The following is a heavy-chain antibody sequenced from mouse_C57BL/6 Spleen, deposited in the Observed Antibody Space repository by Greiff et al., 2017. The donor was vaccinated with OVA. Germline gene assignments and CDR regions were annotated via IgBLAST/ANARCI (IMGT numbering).Heavy chain of an antibody. Sequence: EVQLQQSGPELVKPGASVKISCKASGYTFTDYYMNWVKQSHGKSLEWIGDINPNNGGTSYNQKFKGKATLTVDKSSSTAYMELRSLTSEDSAVYYCANDGYSRASFAYWGQGTLVTVSA. J-gene: IGHJ3*01. CDR2: INPNNGGT. CDR1: GYTFTDYY. CDR3: ANDGYSRASFAY. D-gene: IGHD2-3*01. V-gene: IGHV1-26*01.